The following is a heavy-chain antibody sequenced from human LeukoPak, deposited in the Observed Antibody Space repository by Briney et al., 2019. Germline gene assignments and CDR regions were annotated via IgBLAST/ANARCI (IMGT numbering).Heavy chain of an antibody. D-gene: IGHD3-22*01. CDR1: GYTFTSYY. Sequence: GASVKVSCKASGYTFTSYYMHWVRQAPGQGLEWMGIINPSGGSTSYAQKFQGRVTMTRDTSTSTVYMELSSLRSEDTAVYYCARESRPDSSGYYYEGNFDYWGQGTLVTVSS. V-gene: IGHV1-46*01. CDR2: INPSGGST. CDR3: ARESRPDSSGYYYEGNFDY. J-gene: IGHJ4*02.